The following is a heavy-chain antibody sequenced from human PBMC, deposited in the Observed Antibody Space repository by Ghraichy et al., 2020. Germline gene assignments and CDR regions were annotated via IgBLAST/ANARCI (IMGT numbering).Heavy chain of an antibody. V-gene: IGHV3-48*01. Sequence: GGSLRLSCAASGFTFSSYSMNWVRQAPGKGLEWVSYISSSSSTIYYADSVKGRFTISRDNAKNSLYLQMNSLRAEDTAVYYCARDPHINWGSSRCDYGMDVWGQGTTVTVSS. CDR1: GFTFSSYS. D-gene: IGHD7-27*01. J-gene: IGHJ6*02. CDR3: ARDPHINWGSSRCDYGMDV. CDR2: ISSSSSTI.